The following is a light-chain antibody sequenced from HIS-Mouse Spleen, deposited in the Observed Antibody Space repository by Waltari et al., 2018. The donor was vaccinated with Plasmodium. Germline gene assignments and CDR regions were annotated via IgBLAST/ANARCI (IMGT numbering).Light chain of an antibody. CDR3: YSTDSSGNHRV. CDR1: ALPKKY. Sequence: SYELTQPPSASVSPGQTARTPCSGAALPKKYAYWYQQKSGQAPVLVIYEDSKRPSGIPERFSGSSSGTMATLTISGAQVEDEADYYCYSTDSSGNHRVFGGGTKLTVL. J-gene: IGLJ3*02. CDR2: EDS. V-gene: IGLV3-10*01.